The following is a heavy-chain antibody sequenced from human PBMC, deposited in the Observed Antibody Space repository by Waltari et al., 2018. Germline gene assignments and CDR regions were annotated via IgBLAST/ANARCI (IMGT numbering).Heavy chain of an antibody. D-gene: IGHD6-19*01. Sequence: QLQLQESGPGLVKPSETLSLTCTVSGGSISSSSSYYWGWIRQPPGKGLEWIGSIYYSGSTYYNPSLKSRVTISVDTSKNQFSLRLTSVTAADTAVYHCARHGRPSGWYQNLIDYWGQGTLVTVSS. CDR1: GGSISSSSSYY. V-gene: IGHV4-39*01. CDR2: IYYSGST. J-gene: IGHJ4*02. CDR3: ARHGRPSGWYQNLIDY.